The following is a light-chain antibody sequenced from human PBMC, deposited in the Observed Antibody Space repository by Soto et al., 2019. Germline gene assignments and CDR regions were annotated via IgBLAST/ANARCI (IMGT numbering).Light chain of an antibody. CDR2: VAS. J-gene: IGKJ4*01. V-gene: IGKV3-20*01. Sequence: DIVLTQSPGTLSLSPVERATLSCRASQPVSDNFLAWYQQIPGQGPRLLIFVASTRATGIPDRFSGSGSWTDSTLTISRLEPEDCADYYCQQYGTSAPSFGGGTKVEIK. CDR1: QPVSDNF. CDR3: QQYGTSAPS.